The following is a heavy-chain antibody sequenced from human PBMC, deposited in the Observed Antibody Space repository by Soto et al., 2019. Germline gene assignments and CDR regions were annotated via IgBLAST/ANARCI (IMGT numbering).Heavy chain of an antibody. CDR3: ARRARPDFYYMDV. V-gene: IGHV3-64*01. Sequence: EVQLAESGGGLAQPGGSLRLSCAASGFTLSGYAMDWVRQAPGKGLEYVSGISSNGVGTYYANSVQGRFTISRDNSKNTVDLQIGRLRPEDMAVYYCARRARPDFYYMDVWGKGTTVTVSS. J-gene: IGHJ6*03. CDR2: ISSNGVGT. D-gene: IGHD6-6*01. CDR1: GFTLSGYA.